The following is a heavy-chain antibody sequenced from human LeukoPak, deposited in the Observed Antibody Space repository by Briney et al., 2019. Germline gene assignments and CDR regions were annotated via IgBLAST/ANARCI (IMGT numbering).Heavy chain of an antibody. D-gene: IGHD6-19*01. CDR2: IYPGDSDT. Sequence: GASLQISCKGSGYSFTSYWIGWVRQLPGKGLEWMGIIYPGDSDTRYSPSFQGQVTISADKSISTAYLQWSSLKASDTAMYYCARQYSSGWLGYWGQGTLVTVSS. J-gene: IGHJ4*02. V-gene: IGHV5-51*01. CDR3: ARQYSSGWLGY. CDR1: GYSFTSYW.